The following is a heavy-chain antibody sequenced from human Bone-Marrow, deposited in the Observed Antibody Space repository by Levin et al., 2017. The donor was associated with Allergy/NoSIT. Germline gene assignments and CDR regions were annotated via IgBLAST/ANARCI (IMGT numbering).Heavy chain of an antibody. V-gene: IGHV4-59*08. Sequence: KPSETLSLTCSVSGDSISTYCWSWIRQPPGKELEWIGYICDTGSTNYNPSLKGRVTISLDTSKKQFSLKVSSVTAADTAMYYCARHRGANSGSYPFDYWGQGILVTVSS. J-gene: IGHJ4*02. CDR3: ARHRGANSGSYPFDY. CDR1: GDSISTYC. D-gene: IGHD1-26*01. CDR2: ICDTGST.